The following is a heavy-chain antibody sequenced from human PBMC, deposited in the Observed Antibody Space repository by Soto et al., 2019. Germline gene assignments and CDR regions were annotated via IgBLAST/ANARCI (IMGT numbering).Heavy chain of an antibody. CDR3: ARVGGYDYSNSYYYYYGMDV. V-gene: IGHV1-69*13. Sequence: ASVKVSCKASVGTFSSYAISWVRQAPGQGLEWMGGIIPIFGTASYAQKFQGRVTITADESTSTAYMELSSLRSEDTAVYYCARVGGYDYSNSYYYYYGMDVWGQGTTVTVSS. CDR1: VGTFSSYA. J-gene: IGHJ6*02. D-gene: IGHD4-4*01. CDR2: IIPIFGTA.